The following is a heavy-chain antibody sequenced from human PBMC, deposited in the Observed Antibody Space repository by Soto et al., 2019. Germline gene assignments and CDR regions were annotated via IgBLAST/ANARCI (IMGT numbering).Heavy chain of an antibody. CDR1: GFTFSSHA. V-gene: IGHV3-23*01. CDR2: TIDSGGRS. J-gene: IGHJ4*02. Sequence: LRLSCAASGFTFSSHAMSWVRQAPGKGLEWVSSTIDSGGRSYHADSVRGRFTISRDNSKNTLYLQMNSLRADDTAIYYCAKDKMEQWLVGGYYDYWGQGALVTVSS. CDR3: AKDKMEQWLVGGYYDY. D-gene: IGHD6-19*01.